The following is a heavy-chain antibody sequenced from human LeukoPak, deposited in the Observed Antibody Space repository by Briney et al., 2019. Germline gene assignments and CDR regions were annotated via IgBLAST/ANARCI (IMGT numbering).Heavy chain of an antibody. CDR2: IYTSGST. Sequence: PSQTLSLTCTVSGGSISSGSYYWSWIRQPAGKGLEWIGRIYTSGSTNYNPSLKSRVTISVDTSKNQFSLKLSSVTAADTAVYYCARQSSTSCYRDWGQGTLVTVSS. V-gene: IGHV4-61*02. J-gene: IGHJ4*02. D-gene: IGHD2-2*02. CDR3: ARQSSTSCYRD. CDR1: GGSISSGSYY.